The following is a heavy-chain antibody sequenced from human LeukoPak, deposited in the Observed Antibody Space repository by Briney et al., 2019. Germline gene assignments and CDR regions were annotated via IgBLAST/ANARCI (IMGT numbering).Heavy chain of an antibody. D-gene: IGHD4-17*01. CDR3: ASGMTTVTTSAFGAFDI. CDR2: ISAYNGNT. CDR1: GYTFTGYY. J-gene: IGHJ3*02. V-gene: IGHV1-18*04. Sequence: ASVKVSCKTSGYTFTGYYMHWVRQAPGQGLEWMGWISAYNGNTNYAQKLQGRVTMTTDTSTSTAYMELRSLRSDDTAVYYCASGMTTVTTSAFGAFDIWGQGTMVTVSS.